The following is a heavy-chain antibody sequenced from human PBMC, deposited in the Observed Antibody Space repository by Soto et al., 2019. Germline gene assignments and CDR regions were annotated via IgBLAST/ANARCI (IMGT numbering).Heavy chain of an antibody. D-gene: IGHD3-22*01. CDR3: VKDDGGYPSTAPH. Sequence: EVQLLESGGGLVQPGGSLRLSCAASGITISNYPMSWVRQAPGKGLDWVSGISGSGDRTYYADSAKSGFTISKDISRNSLSLQLDSLGVEDTAVYFCVKDDGGYPSTAPHWGQGTLVTVSS. CDR1: GITISNYP. V-gene: IGHV3-23*01. J-gene: IGHJ4*02. CDR2: ISGSGDRT.